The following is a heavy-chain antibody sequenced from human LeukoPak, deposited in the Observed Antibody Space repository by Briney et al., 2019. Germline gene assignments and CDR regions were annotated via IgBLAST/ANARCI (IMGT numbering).Heavy chain of an antibody. J-gene: IGHJ5*02. D-gene: IGHD2-15*01. CDR1: GYTFTSYG. Sequence: TSVKVSCKASGYTFTSYGISWVRQAPGQGLEWMGWISAYNGNKNYAQKLQRSVTITTDTSTSTAYKELRSLRSDDTAVYYCARAHEGIGCCSGGSCGSNWFDPWGQGTLVTVSS. CDR3: ARAHEGIGCCSGGSCGSNWFDP. CDR2: ISAYNGNK. V-gene: IGHV1-18*01.